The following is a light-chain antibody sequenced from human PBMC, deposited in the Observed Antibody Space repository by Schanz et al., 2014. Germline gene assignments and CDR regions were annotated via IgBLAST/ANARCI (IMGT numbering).Light chain of an antibody. Sequence: EIVMTQSPVTLSVSPGERATLSCRASQSVSSNLAWYQQKPGQAPRLLIYGASTRATGIPARFSGSGSGTEFTLTISSLQPDDFATYYCQQYNSYFTFGPGTKVDIK. V-gene: IGKV3-15*01. J-gene: IGKJ3*01. CDR3: QQYNSYFT. CDR2: GAS. CDR1: QSVSSN.